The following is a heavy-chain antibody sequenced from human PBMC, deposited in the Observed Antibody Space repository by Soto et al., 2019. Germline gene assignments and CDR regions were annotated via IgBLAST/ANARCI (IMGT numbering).Heavy chain of an antibody. J-gene: IGHJ4*03. CDR3: ARHLRRRYYYDSSGFPSAFDY. Sequence: GESLKISCKGSGYSFTSYWIGWVRQMPGKGLEWMGIIYPGDPDTRYSPSFQGQVTISADKSISTAYLQWSSLKASDTAMYYCARHLRRRYYYDSSGFPSAFDYWGQGTTVTVSS. CDR1: GYSFTSYW. V-gene: IGHV5-51*01. D-gene: IGHD3-22*01. CDR2: IYPGDPDT.